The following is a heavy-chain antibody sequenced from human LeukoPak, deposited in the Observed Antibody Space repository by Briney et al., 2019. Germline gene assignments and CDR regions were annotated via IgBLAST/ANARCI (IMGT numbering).Heavy chain of an antibody. CDR1: GGTFNNYA. Sequence: SVKVSCKASGGTFNNYAINWVRQAPGQGLEWMGRIIPSLDVGNYAQTLQDRVTITADKSTSTAYMELSSLRSEDTAVYYCARGRPVSYGPFDHWGQGTLVTVSS. V-gene: IGHV1-69*04. CDR3: ARGRPVSYGPFDH. J-gene: IGHJ4*02. CDR2: IIPSLDVG. D-gene: IGHD5-18*01.